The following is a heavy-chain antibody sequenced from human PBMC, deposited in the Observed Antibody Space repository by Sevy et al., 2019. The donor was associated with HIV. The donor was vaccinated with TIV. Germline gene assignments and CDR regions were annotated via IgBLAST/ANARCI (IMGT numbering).Heavy chain of an antibody. Sequence: GGSLRLSCAASGFTFSSYWMTWARQASGKGLEWVANIKKDGSEKYYVDSVRGRFTISGDNAKNSLYLQMNSLRAEDTAVYYCARDRYYDSSGYGGPRDDYWGQGALVTVSS. CDR1: GFTFSSYW. J-gene: IGHJ4*02. CDR2: IKKDGSEK. D-gene: IGHD3-22*01. CDR3: ARDRYYDSSGYGGPRDDY. V-gene: IGHV3-7*01.